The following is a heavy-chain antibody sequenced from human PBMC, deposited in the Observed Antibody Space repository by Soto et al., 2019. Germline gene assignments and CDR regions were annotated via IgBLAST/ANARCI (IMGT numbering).Heavy chain of an antibody. CDR3: ARLFYDSSEHFDY. CDR2: IYYTGSA. J-gene: IGHJ4*02. Sequence: LSLTCTVSGGSISSSNYYWGWIRQPPGKGLQWIGNIYYTGSAYYNPSLKSRVTISVDTSKNQFSLRLSSVTAADTAVYYCARLFYDSSEHFDYWGQGTLVTVSS. V-gene: IGHV4-39*01. CDR1: GGSISSSNYY. D-gene: IGHD3-22*01.